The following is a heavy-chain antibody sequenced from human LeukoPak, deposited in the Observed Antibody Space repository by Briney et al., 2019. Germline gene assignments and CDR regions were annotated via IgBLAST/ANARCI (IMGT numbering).Heavy chain of an antibody. CDR3: ARSPPPYYDVWSGYYTLYYYYGMDV. CDR2: MNPNSGNT. Sequence: ASAKVSCKASGYTFTSYDINWVRQATGQGLEWMGWMNPNSGNTGYAQKFQGRVTMTRNTSISTAYMELSSLRSEDTAVYYCARSPPPYYDVWSGYYTLYYYYGMDVWGQGTTVTVSS. V-gene: IGHV1-8*01. D-gene: IGHD3-3*01. CDR1: GYTFTSYD. J-gene: IGHJ6*02.